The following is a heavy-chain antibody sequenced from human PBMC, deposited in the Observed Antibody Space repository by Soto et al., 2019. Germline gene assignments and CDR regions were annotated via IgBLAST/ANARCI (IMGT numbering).Heavy chain of an antibody. CDR2: IIPIFGTA. D-gene: IGHD3-3*01. J-gene: IGHJ6*02. Sequence: QVQLVQSGAEVKKPGSSVNVSCKASGGTFSSYAISWVRQAPGQGLEWMGGIIPIFGTANYAQKFQGRVTITADESTSTAYLELSSLRSEDTAVYYCASEGSYDFWSGLRYYYYCMDVWGQGTTVTVSS. V-gene: IGHV1-69*01. CDR1: GGTFSSYA. CDR3: ASEGSYDFWSGLRYYYYCMDV.